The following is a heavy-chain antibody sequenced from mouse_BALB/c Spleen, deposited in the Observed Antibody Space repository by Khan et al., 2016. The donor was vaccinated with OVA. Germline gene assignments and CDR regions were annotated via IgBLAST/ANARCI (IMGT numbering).Heavy chain of an antibody. CDR1: GYTFSSYY. CDR3: TRSGYVSFAY. J-gene: IGHJ3*01. CDR2: INPNNGGT. D-gene: IGHD3-2*02. Sequence: QVQLQQSGAELVKPGASVKLSCKASGYTFSSYYMYWVKQRPGQGLEWIGEINPNNGGTNFNEKFKSKAALTVDKSSTTAYMQLSSLTSEDSAVYYCTRSGYVSFAYWGQGTLVTVST. V-gene: IGHV1S81*02.